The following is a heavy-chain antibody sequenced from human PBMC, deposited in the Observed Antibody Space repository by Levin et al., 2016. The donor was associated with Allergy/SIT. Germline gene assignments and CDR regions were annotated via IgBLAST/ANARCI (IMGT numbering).Heavy chain of an antibody. J-gene: IGHJ1*01. CDR2: ISSSSYI. V-gene: IGHV3-69-1*01. Sequence: VRQAPGKGLEWVSSISSSSYIYYADSVKGRFTISRDNAKNSLYLQMNSLRAEDTAVYYCARVPIAAAGGKYFQHWGQGTLVTVSS. D-gene: IGHD6-13*01. CDR3: ARVPIAAAGGKYFQH.